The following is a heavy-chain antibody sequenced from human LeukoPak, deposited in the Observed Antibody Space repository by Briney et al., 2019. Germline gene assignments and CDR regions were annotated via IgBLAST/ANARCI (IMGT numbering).Heavy chain of an antibody. Sequence: GGSLRLSCAGSGFIFNNYAMHWVRQPPGKGLEWVSGISWNSGTIDYVDSVRGRFTISRDNAKNSLYLQMGSLRVEDTAFYYCAKDNRRHYTSGPNPDSLHWGQGALVTVSS. CDR3: AKDNRRHYTSGPNPDSLH. CDR1: GFIFNNYA. J-gene: IGHJ4*02. V-gene: IGHV3-9*01. D-gene: IGHD6-19*01. CDR2: ISWNSGTI.